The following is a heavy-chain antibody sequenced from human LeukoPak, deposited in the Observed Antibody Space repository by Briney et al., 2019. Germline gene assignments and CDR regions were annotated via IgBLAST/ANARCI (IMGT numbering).Heavy chain of an antibody. V-gene: IGHV3-30*18. CDR1: GFTFSSYG. CDR3: AKDLLHIVVVTDPFKGSAFDI. D-gene: IGHD2-21*02. Sequence: GRSLRLSCAASGFTFSSYGMHWVRQAPGKGLEWVAVISYGGSNKYYADSVKGRFTISRDNSKNTLYLQMNSLRAEDTAVYYCAKDLLHIVVVTDPFKGSAFDIWGQGTMVTVSS. J-gene: IGHJ3*02. CDR2: ISYGGSNK.